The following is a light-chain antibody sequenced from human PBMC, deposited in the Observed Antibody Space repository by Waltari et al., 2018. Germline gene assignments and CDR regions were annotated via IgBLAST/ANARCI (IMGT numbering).Light chain of an antibody. CDR3: QQSYSTPRT. Sequence: DIQMTQSQSSLSASVRDRVTITCRASQSISTYLNWYQQKPGTVPKLLIYATSSLQTGVPSRFSGSGSGTDFTLTINSLQPEDFATYYCQQSYSTPRTFGQGTKVEIK. CDR1: QSISTY. J-gene: IGKJ1*01. V-gene: IGKV1-39*01. CDR2: ATS.